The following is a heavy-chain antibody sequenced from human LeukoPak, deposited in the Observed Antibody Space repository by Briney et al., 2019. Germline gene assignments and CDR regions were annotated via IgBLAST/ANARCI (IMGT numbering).Heavy chain of an antibody. V-gene: IGHV3-49*04. Sequence: GGSLRLSCTASGFTSGDYAMAWVRQAPGKGLEWVGFIRSKSYGGTTEYAASVKGRFTISRDDSKSIAYLQMNSLKTEDAAVYYCSRGPYCSSGSCYPDPDAFDIWGQGTVVTFSS. J-gene: IGHJ3*02. CDR3: SRGPYCSSGSCYPDPDAFDI. CDR2: IRSKSYGGTT. CDR1: GFTSGDYA. D-gene: IGHD2-15*01.